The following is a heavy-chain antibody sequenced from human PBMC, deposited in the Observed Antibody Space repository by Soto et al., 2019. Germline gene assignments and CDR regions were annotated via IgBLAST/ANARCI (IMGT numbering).Heavy chain of an antibody. V-gene: IGHV3-33*01. J-gene: IGHJ4*02. CDR2: IWYDGSNG. D-gene: IGHD6-19*01. CDR3: VGRGRSDAQGFFDD. CDR1: GFTFSNYA. Sequence: VQLVESGGGVVQPGRSLRLSCAASGFTFSNYAMHWVRQAPGKGLEWVTAIWYDGSNGYYTDSVKGRFTISRDNSKNTLFLQMNSLRVEDTAVYYCVGRGRSDAQGFFDDWGQGTLVTVSS.